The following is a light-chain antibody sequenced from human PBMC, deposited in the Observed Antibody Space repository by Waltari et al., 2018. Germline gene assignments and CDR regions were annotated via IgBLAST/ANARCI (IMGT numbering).Light chain of an antibody. V-gene: IGKV3-20*01. CDR1: QSISSRY. Sequence: ETVLTQSPGTLSLSPGETATLSCRASQSISSRYLAWYQQTPGQAPRLLIYAASSRAPGTPDRFSGSGSDTDFALTIYRLQPEDFAVYYCQQYGNPPITFGGGTNVEPK. J-gene: IGKJ4*01. CDR2: AAS. CDR3: QQYGNPPIT.